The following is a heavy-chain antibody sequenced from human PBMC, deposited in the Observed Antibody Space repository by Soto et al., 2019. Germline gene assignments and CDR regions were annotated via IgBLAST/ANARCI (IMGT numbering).Heavy chain of an antibody. Sequence: QVQLVQSGAEVKKPGSSVKVSCKASGGTFSSYAISWVRQAPGQGLEWMGGIIPIFGTANYAQKFQGRVTITADESTSTAYMELSSLRSEDTAVYYCAREGGYSGSYTGVGAFDSWGQGTMVTVSS. J-gene: IGHJ3*02. CDR2: IIPIFGTA. CDR1: GGTFSSYA. V-gene: IGHV1-69*01. D-gene: IGHD1-26*01. CDR3: AREGGYSGSYTGVGAFDS.